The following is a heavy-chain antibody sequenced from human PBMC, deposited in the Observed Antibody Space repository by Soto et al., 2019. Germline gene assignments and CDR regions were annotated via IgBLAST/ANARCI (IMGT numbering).Heavy chain of an antibody. V-gene: IGHV4-59*08. J-gene: IGHJ5*02. Sequence: QVQLQESGPGLVKPSETLSLTCTVPGGSISSYYWSWIRQPPGMGLEWLGYFYYSGSTNYNPSLQSRVTISVDESKNQFPLKRRSVTAADTAVYYCARLWYSSSWYPPNWCDPWGQGTLVTVSS. CDR1: GGSISSYY. CDR3: ARLWYSSSWYPPNWCDP. CDR2: FYYSGST. D-gene: IGHD6-13*01.